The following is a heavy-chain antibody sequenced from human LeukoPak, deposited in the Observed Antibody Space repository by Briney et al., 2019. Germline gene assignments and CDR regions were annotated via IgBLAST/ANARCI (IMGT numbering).Heavy chain of an antibody. CDR1: GYTFASYG. D-gene: IGHD3-10*01. CDR2: ISVYNGKT. J-gene: IGHJ3*02. V-gene: IGHV1-18*01. CDR3: ARGFGSGSYLAFDI. Sequence: ASVNVSCKASGYTFASYGFSWVRQAPGQGLEWMGWISVYNGKTNYAENFQGRLTMTTDTSTSTAYMELRSLRSDDTAVYYCARGFGSGSYLAFDIWGQGTMVTVSS.